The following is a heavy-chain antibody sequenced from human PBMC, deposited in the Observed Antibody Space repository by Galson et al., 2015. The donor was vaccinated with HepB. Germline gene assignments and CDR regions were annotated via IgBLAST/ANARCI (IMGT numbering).Heavy chain of an antibody. CDR3: AREIRGSSGWYHYYYGMDV. CDR1: GYTFTNYG. CDR2: ISAYNGDT. V-gene: IGHV1-18*04. Sequence: SVKVSCKASGYTFTNYGISWVRQAPGQGLEWMGWISAYNGDTNYAQKFQGRVTMTTDTSTSTAYMELRSLRSDDTAVYYCAREIRGSSGWYHYYYGMDVWGQGTTVTVSS. J-gene: IGHJ6*02. D-gene: IGHD6-19*01.